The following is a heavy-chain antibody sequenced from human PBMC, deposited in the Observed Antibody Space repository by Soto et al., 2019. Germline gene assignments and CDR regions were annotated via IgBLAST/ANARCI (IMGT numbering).Heavy chain of an antibody. CDR1: GFTFSSYA. J-gene: IGHJ4*02. Sequence: GGSLRLSCAASGFTFSSYAMSWVRQAPGKGLEWVSAISGSGGSTYYADSVKGRFTISRDNSKNTLYLQMNSLRAEDTAVYYCAKSKVYDILTGYYYYFDYWGQGTLVTVSS. D-gene: IGHD3-9*01. CDR2: ISGSGGST. V-gene: IGHV3-23*01. CDR3: AKSKVYDILTGYYYYFDY.